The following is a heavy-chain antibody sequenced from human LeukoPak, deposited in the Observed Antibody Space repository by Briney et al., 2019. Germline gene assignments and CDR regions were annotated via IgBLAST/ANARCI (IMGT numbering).Heavy chain of an antibody. J-gene: IGHJ4*02. CDR2: ISYDGSNK. CDR1: GFTFSSYA. Sequence: GGSLRLSCAASGFTFSSYAMHWVRQAPGKGLEWVAVISYDGSNKYYADSVKGRFTISRDNSKNTLYLQMNSLRAEDTAVYYCTRSLIAAAGTYFDYWGRGTLVTVSS. V-gene: IGHV3-30-3*01. CDR3: TRSLIAAAGTYFDY. D-gene: IGHD6-13*01.